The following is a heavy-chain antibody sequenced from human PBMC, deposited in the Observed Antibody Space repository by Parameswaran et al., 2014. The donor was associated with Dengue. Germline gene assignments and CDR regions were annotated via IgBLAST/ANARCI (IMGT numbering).Heavy chain of an antibody. CDR2: IYPGDSDT. V-gene: IGHV5-51*01. J-gene: IGHJ4*02. D-gene: IGHD3-3*01. CDR3: ARSGEGVRSGHTH. Sequence: VRQMPGKGLEWMGIIYPGDSDTRYSPSFQGQVTISADESISTAYLQWSSLKASDTAMYYCARSGEGVRSGHTHWGQGTLVTVSS.